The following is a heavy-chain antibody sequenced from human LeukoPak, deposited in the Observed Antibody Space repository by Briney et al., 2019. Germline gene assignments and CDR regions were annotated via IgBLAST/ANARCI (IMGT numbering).Heavy chain of an antibody. CDR3: ARATGKQLVRLDY. Sequence: ASVKVSCKASGYTFTGYYMHWVRQAPGQGLEWMGWINPNSGGTNYAQKFQGRVTMTRDTSISTAYMELSRLRSDDTAVYYCARATGKQLVRLDYWGPGTLVTVAS. V-gene: IGHV1-2*02. J-gene: IGHJ4*02. CDR2: INPNSGGT. D-gene: IGHD6-13*01. CDR1: GYTFTGYY.